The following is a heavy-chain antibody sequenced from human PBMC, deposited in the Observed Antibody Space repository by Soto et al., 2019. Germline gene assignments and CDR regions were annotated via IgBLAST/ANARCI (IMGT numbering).Heavy chain of an antibody. CDR2: IIPILGIA. D-gene: IGHD6-6*01. CDR3: VIDRPPADYHYGMSV. Sequence: VKDSCKACEGTFSSYTIRWVRQAPGQGLEWMGRIIPILGIANYAQKFQGRVTITADKSTSTAYMELSSLRSEDTAVYYCVIDRPPADYHYGMSVWGQGTSVTVSS. CDR1: EGTFSSYT. J-gene: IGHJ6*02. V-gene: IGHV1-69*10.